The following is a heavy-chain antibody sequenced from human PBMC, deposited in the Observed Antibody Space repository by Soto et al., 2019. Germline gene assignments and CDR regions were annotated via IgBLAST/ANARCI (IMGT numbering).Heavy chain of an antibody. CDR2: ISWNSDNI. CDR3: VKDIRGLAASYYFDS. D-gene: IGHD6-13*01. CDR1: GFTFDDYA. Sequence: EVQLVESGGGLVQPGRSLRLSCGASGFTFDDYAMHWVRQAPGKGLEWVSGISWNSDNIAYGDSVKGRFTISRDNAKNSLYLQMNRLRPEETAWYYCVKDIRGLAASYYFDSWGQGTKVTVSS. J-gene: IGHJ4*02. V-gene: IGHV3-9*01.